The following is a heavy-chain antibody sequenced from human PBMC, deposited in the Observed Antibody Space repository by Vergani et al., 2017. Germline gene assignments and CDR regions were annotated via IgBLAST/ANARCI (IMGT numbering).Heavy chain of an antibody. CDR2: ISGSGGST. V-gene: IGHV3-23*01. CDR1: GFTFSSYA. CDR3: AKYTELRFLEWXYDY. D-gene: IGHD3-3*01. Sequence: EVQLLESGGGLVQPGGSLRLSCAASGFTFSSYAMSWVRQAPGKGLEWVSAISGSGGSTYYSDSLKGRFTISRDNSKNTLYLQMNSLRAEDTAVYYCAKYTELRFLEWXYDYWGQGTLVTVSS. J-gene: IGHJ4*02.